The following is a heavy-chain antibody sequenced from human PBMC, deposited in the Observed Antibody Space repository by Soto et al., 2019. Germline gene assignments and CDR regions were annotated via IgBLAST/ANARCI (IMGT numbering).Heavy chain of an antibody. J-gene: IGHJ6*02. D-gene: IGHD3-10*01. V-gene: IGHV1-69*01. CDR3: AVAMVREILIFESSGMHV. CDR1: GGSFNNYA. CDR2: IIPNFDTP. Sequence: QVHLVQSGAEVKKPGSSVKVSCKTSGGSFNNYAVSWVRQAPGQGLEWMGGIIPNFDTPNYAQKFQDRVTSIADESTSTVYMELRSLRSNDTAVDYCAVAMVREILIFESSGMHVWGQGTTVIVSS.